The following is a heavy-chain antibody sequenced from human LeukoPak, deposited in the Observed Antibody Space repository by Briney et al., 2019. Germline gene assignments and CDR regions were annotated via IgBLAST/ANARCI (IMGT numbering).Heavy chain of an antibody. D-gene: IGHD3-22*01. CDR2: INHSGST. CDR1: GGSFSGYY. V-gene: IGHV4-34*01. Sequence: SETLSLTCAVYGGSFSGYYWSWIRQPPGKGLEWIGEINHSGSTNYNPSLKSRVTISVDTSKNQFSLKLSSVTAADTAVYYCAGDEYYYDSSGYDHYYYYYMDVWGKGTTVTVSS. CDR3: AGDEYYYDSSGYDHYYYYYMDV. J-gene: IGHJ6*03.